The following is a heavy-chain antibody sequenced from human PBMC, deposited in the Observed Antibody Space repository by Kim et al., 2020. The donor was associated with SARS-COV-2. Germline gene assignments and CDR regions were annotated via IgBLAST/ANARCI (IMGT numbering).Heavy chain of an antibody. D-gene: IGHD2-15*01. CDR2: ISYDGSNK. Sequence: GGSLRLSCAASGFTFSSYAMHWVRQAPGKGLEWVAVISYDGSNKYYADSVKGRFTISRDNSKNTLYLQMNSLRAEDTAVYYCARESGGLGGYCSGGSCRPFDYWGQGTLVTVSS. J-gene: IGHJ4*02. CDR1: GFTFSSYA. V-gene: IGHV3-30*04. CDR3: ARESGGLGGYCSGGSCRPFDY.